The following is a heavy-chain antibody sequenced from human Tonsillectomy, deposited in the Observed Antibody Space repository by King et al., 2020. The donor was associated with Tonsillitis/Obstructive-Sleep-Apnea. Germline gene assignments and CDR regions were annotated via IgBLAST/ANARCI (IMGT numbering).Heavy chain of an antibody. J-gene: IGHJ6*03. CDR3: ARGSRYDILSGHFYMDV. D-gene: IGHD3-9*01. CDR2: IETAGGT. Sequence: VQLVESGGGLIQPGGSLRLSCAASGFTFRNYDMHWVRQVKGQGLEWVSAIETAGGTYYGGSLKGRFTSSRENAKNSLYVQMSSLRVGDTAVYYCARGSRYDILSGHFYMDVWGKGTTVTVSS. CDR1: GFTFRNYD. V-gene: IGHV3-13*04.